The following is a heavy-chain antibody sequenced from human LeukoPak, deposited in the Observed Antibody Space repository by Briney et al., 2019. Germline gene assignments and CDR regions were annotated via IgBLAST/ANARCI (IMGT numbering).Heavy chain of an antibody. D-gene: IGHD5-18*01. CDR2: IYYSGSS. CDR1: GGSISSGDYY. Sequence: SQTLSLTCTVSGGSISSGDYYWSWLRQPPGLGLDWVGCIYYSGSSYYNPSLKSRVTISVDTSKNKFSLKLSSVTAADTAVYYCARDRGTAMVLDAFDIWGQGTMVTVSS. CDR3: ARDRGTAMVLDAFDI. J-gene: IGHJ3*02. V-gene: IGHV4-30-4*08.